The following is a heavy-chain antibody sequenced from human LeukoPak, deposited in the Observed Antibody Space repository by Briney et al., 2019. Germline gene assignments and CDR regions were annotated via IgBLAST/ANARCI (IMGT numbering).Heavy chain of an antibody. CDR1: GGSISSSSYY. V-gene: IGHV4-39*07. Sequence: SETLSLTCTVSGGSISSSSYYWGWIRQPPGKGLEWIGSIYYSGSTYYNPSLKSRVTISVDTSKNQFSLKLSSVTAADTAVYYCARVQGGQPPGYDILTGPDYWGQGTLVTVSS. J-gene: IGHJ4*02. CDR3: ARVQGGQPPGYDILTGPDY. D-gene: IGHD3-9*01. CDR2: IYYSGST.